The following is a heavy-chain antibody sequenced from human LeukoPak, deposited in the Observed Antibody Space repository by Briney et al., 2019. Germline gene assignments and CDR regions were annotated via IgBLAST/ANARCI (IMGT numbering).Heavy chain of an antibody. D-gene: IGHD3-10*01. Sequence: GGSQRLSCAASGFTFSSYGMHWVRQAPGKGLEWVAVISYDGSNKYYADSVKGRFTISRDNSKNTLYLQMNSLRAEDTAVYYCAKGRAPSGYWGQGTLVTVSS. V-gene: IGHV3-30*18. CDR2: ISYDGSNK. CDR3: AKGRAPSGY. J-gene: IGHJ4*02. CDR1: GFTFSSYG.